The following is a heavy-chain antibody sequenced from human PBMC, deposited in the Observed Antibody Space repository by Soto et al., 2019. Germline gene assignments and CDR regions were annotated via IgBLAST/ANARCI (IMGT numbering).Heavy chain of an antibody. CDR3: AKDRGGLQAPIMDV. J-gene: IGHJ6*02. Sequence: GGSLRLSCAASGFTFSRHGMNWVRQAPGKGLEWVSSISTDSNYIYYADSVKGRFTISRDNSKNTLYLQMNSLRAEDTAVYYCAKDRGGLQAPIMDVWGQGTTVTVSS. V-gene: IGHV3-21*04. CDR2: ISTDSNYI. D-gene: IGHD4-4*01. CDR1: GFTFSRHG.